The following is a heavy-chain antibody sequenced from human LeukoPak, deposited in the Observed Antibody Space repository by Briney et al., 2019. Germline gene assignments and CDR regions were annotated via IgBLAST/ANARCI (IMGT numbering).Heavy chain of an antibody. CDR3: ARGDWNDPNWFDP. D-gene: IGHD1-1*01. CDR2: IYYSGST. J-gene: IGHJ5*02. V-gene: IGHV4-59*01. CDR1: GGSISSYY. Sequence: SETLSLTCTVSGGSISSYYWSWIRQPPGKRLEWIGYIYYSGSTNYNPSLKSRVTISVDTSKNQFSLKLSSVTAADTAVYYCARGDWNDPNWFDPWGQGTLVTVSS.